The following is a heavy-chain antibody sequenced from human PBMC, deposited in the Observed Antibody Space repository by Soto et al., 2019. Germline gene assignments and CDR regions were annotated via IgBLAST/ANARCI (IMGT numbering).Heavy chain of an antibody. CDR3: AKDRGSGSNFYYYYMDV. CDR2: ISYDGSNK. V-gene: IGHV3-30-3*01. Sequence: GGSLRLSCAASGFTFSSYAMHRVRQAPGKGLEWVAVISYDGSNKYYAGSVKGRFTISRDNSRNTLYLQMNSLRAEDTAVYYCAKDRGSGSNFYYYYMDVWGKGTTVTVSS. CDR1: GFTFSSYA. J-gene: IGHJ6*03. D-gene: IGHD3-10*01.